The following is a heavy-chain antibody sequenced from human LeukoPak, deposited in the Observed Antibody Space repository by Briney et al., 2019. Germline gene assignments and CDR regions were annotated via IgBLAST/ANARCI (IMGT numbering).Heavy chain of an antibody. CDR1: GGSFSGYY. CDR2: INHSGST. V-gene: IGHV4-34*01. D-gene: IGHD3-22*01. Sequence: SETLSLTCAVYGGSFSGYYWSWIRQPPGKGLEWIGEINHSGSTNYNPSLKSRVTISVDTSKNQLSLKLSSVTAADTAVYYCAREPGFDSSGYLNWFDPWGQGTLVTVSS. CDR3: AREPGFDSSGYLNWFDP. J-gene: IGHJ5*02.